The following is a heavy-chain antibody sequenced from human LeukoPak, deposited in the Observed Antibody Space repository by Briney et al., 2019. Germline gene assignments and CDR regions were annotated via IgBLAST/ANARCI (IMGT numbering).Heavy chain of an antibody. CDR3: AKDLDDILTGYYDY. CDR2: ISGSGGST. J-gene: IGHJ4*02. Sequence: GGSLRLSCAASGFTFSSYAMSWVRQAPGKGLEWVSAISGSGGSTYYADSVKGRFTISRDNSKNTLYLQMNSLRAEDTAVYYCAKDLDDILTGYYDYWGQGTLVTVSS. V-gene: IGHV3-23*01. D-gene: IGHD3-9*01. CDR1: GFTFSSYA.